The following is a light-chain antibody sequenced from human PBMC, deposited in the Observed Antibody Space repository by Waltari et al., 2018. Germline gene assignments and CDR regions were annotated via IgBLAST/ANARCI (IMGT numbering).Light chain of an antibody. CDR2: AAS. CDR1: QSISTY. J-gene: IGKJ2*01. CDR3: HQTFSHPRPS. Sequence: DIQMTQSPSSLSASLGARVPTTCRASQSISTYLNWFQHKPGQAPKLLIYAASSLQSGVPSRFRGSGSGTDFTLTITSLQPEDFATYYCHQTFSHPRPSFGQGTKVDI. V-gene: IGKV1-39*01.